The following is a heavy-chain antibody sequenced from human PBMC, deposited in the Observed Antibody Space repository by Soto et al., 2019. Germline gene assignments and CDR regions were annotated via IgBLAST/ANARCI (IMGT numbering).Heavy chain of an antibody. CDR2: IWYDGSNK. Sequence: QVQLVESGGGVVQPGRSLRLSCAASGFTFSSYGMHWVRQAPGKGLEWVAVIWYDGSNKYYADSVKGRFTISRDNSKNTLYLQMNSLRAEDTAVYYCARYRGCSGGSCYPPGPVDYWGQGTLVTVSS. CDR3: ARYRGCSGGSCYPPGPVDY. V-gene: IGHV3-33*01. J-gene: IGHJ4*02. CDR1: GFTFSSYG. D-gene: IGHD2-15*01.